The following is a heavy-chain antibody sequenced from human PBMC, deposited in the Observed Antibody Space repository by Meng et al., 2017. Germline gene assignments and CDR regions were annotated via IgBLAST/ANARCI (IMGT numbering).Heavy chain of an antibody. CDR3: AVSLSRVGAFDI. D-gene: IGHD2/OR15-2a*01. J-gene: IGHJ3*02. CDR1: GYTLTELS. CDR2: FDPEDGET. V-gene: IGHV1-24*01. Sequence: ASVKVSCKVSGYTLTELSMHWVRQAPGKGLEWMGGFDPEDGETIYAQKFQGRVTMTEDTSTDTAYMELSSLRSEDTAVYYCAVSLSRVGAFDIWGQGIMVTVSS.